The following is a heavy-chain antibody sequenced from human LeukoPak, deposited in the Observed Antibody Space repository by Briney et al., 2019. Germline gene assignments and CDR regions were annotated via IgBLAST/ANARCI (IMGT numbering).Heavy chain of an antibody. D-gene: IGHD2-15*01. Sequence: PGGSLRLSCAASGFTFSSYAMGWVRQAPGKGLEWVSAIGGSGANTYYADSVKGRFTISRDNSKNTLYLQMNSLRDDDTAVYNCAKGRALEVVAAFNYWGQGAVVTVSS. J-gene: IGHJ4*02. CDR2: IGGSGANT. CDR3: AKGRALEVVAAFNY. CDR1: GFTFSSYA. V-gene: IGHV3-23*01.